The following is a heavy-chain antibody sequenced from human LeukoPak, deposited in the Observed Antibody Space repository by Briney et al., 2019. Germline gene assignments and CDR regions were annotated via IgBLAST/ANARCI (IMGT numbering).Heavy chain of an antibody. CDR3: ARTGGTTVTTLALYFDY. CDR1: GGSFSGYY. CDR2: INHSGST. Sequence: SETLSLTCAVYGGSFSGYYWSWIRQPPGKGLEWIGEINHSGSTNYNPSPKSRVTISVDTSKNQFSLKLSSVTAADTALYYCARTGGTTVTTLALYFDYWGQGTLVTVSS. V-gene: IGHV4-34*01. J-gene: IGHJ4*02. D-gene: IGHD4-17*01.